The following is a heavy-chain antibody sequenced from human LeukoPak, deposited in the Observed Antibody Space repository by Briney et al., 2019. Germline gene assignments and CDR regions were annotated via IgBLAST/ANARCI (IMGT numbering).Heavy chain of an antibody. V-gene: IGHV4-61*01. CDR1: GGSVSSGSYY. CDR3: AREFAGTTASDF. D-gene: IGHD1-7*01. CDR2: IYYSGST. J-gene: IGHJ4*02. Sequence: SETLSLTCTVSGGSVSSGSYYWNWIRQPPGKGLEWIEYIYYSGSTNFNPSLKSRVTISVDTSKNQFSLKLSSVTAADTAVYYCAREFAGTTASDFWGQGTLVTVSS.